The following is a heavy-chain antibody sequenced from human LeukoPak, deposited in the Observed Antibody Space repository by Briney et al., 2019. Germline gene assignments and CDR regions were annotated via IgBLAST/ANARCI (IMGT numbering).Heavy chain of an antibody. V-gene: IGHV7-4-1*02. CDR1: NYTFTSYP. D-gene: IGHD5-24*01. Sequence: ASVKVSCKGSNYTFTSYPINWVRQAPGQGLEWMGSINTKTGKSTYARGFTGRFLFSLDTSVSTAYLQISSLTAEDTAMYYCARVRWLQYDYDAFDFWDQGTVVSVSS. J-gene: IGHJ3*01. CDR2: INTKTGKS. CDR3: ARVRWLQYDYDAFDF.